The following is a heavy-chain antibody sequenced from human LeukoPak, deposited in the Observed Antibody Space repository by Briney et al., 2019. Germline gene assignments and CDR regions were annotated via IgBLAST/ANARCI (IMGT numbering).Heavy chain of an antibody. CDR3: ARGGGWDQLLFHY. Sequence: GGSLRLSCAASGLSLSNYWMNWVRQAPGKGLEWVANIKQDGSETHYVDSVKGRLTISRDNAKNSLYLQINSLRAEDTAVYYCARGGGWDQLLFHYWGQGTLVTVSS. J-gene: IGHJ4*02. CDR1: GLSLSNYW. CDR2: IKQDGSET. D-gene: IGHD2-2*01. V-gene: IGHV3-7*01.